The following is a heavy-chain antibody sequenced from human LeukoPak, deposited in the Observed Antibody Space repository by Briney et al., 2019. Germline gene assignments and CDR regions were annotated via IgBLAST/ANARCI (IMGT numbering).Heavy chain of an antibody. Sequence: ASVKVSCKASGYTFTTYFMHWVRQAPGQGLEWMGVINPSGGSTSYAQKFQGRVTMTRDTSTSTVHMELSSLRSEDTAVYHCARGRGSGTYSARDFDYWGQGTLVTVSS. CDR2: INPSGGST. CDR3: ARGRGSGTYSARDFDY. V-gene: IGHV1-46*01. CDR1: GYTFTTYF. D-gene: IGHD3-10*01. J-gene: IGHJ4*02.